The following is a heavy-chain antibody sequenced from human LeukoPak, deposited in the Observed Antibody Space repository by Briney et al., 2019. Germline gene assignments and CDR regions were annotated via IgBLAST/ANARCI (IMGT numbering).Heavy chain of an antibody. J-gene: IGHJ4*02. CDR3: ARLLTPNSSGGHFDY. V-gene: IGHV5-51*01. CDR2: IYPGDSDT. Sequence: GESLKISCKGSGYSFTSYWIGWVRQMPGKGLEWMGIIYPGDSDTRYSPSFQGQVTISADKSISTAYLQWSSLKASDTATYYCARLLTPNSSGGHFDYWGQGTLVTASS. CDR1: GYSFTSYW. D-gene: IGHD3-16*01.